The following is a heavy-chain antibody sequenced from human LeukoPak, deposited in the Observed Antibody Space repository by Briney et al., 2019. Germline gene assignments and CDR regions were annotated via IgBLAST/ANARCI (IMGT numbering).Heavy chain of an antibody. J-gene: IGHJ4*02. CDR3: AKDVGGSYYFDY. Sequence: PGGSLRLSCAASGFTFSSYAMSWVRQAPGKGLEWVSAISGSGGSTYYADSVEGRFTISRDNSKNTLYLQMNSLRAEDTAVYYCAKDVGGSYYFDYWGQGTLVTVSS. CDR2: ISGSGGST. CDR1: GFTFSSYA. D-gene: IGHD1-26*01. V-gene: IGHV3-23*01.